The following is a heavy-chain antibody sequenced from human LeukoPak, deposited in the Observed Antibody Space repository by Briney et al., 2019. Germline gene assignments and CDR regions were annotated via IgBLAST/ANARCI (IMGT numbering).Heavy chain of an antibody. D-gene: IGHD5-24*01. Sequence: PGGSLRLSCAASGFSFSSYGMNWVRQAPGKGLEWVSYIDGSSRSIYYADSVKGRFTVSRDNAKNSLFLQMNSLRDEDTAVYFCAGKMALWGQGTPVTVSS. CDR1: GFSFSSYG. V-gene: IGHV3-48*02. J-gene: IGHJ4*02. CDR2: IDGSSRSI. CDR3: AGKMAL.